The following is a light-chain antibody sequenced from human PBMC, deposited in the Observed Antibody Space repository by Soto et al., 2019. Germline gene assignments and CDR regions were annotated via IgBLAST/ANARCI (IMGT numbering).Light chain of an antibody. CDR1: QSVSSSY. CDR2: GAS. Sequence: EIVLTQSPGTLSLSPGERATLSCRASQSVSSSYLAWYQQKPGQAPRLLIYGASSRATGIPDRFSGSGSGTDFTITISRLEPEDFALYYCQQYGSSPETFGQGTKVDIK. J-gene: IGKJ1*01. V-gene: IGKV3-20*01. CDR3: QQYGSSPET.